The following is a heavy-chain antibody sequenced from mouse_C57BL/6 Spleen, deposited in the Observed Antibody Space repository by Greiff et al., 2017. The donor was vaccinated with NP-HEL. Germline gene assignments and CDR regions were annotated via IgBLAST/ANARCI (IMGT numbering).Heavy chain of an antibody. CDR2: IDPSDSYT. CDR3: VIYYYGSSYEGYAMDY. V-gene: IGHV1-69*01. J-gene: IGHJ4*01. CDR1: GYTFTSYW. D-gene: IGHD1-1*01. Sequence: VKLQQPGAELVMPGASVKLSCKASGYTFTSYWMHWVKQRPGQGLEWIGEIDPSDSYTNYNQKFKGKSTLTVDKSSSTAYMQLSSLTSEDSAVYYCVIYYYGSSYEGYAMDYWGQGTSVTVSS.